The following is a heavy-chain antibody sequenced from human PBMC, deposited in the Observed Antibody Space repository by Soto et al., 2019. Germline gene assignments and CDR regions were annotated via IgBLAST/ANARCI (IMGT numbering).Heavy chain of an antibody. CDR3: AREMHAGFTHYFDP. CDR2: IYYSGSS. V-gene: IGHV4-59*13. D-gene: IGHD1-26*01. Sequence: PETLSLTCTVSGGSISSYYWSLIRQPLGKGLEWIGYIYYSGSSNSNPSLKRRVTISIATTKNKLSLKLTSMTAADTAVYYCAREMHAGFTHYFDPWAQGTMVTVSS. CDR1: GGSISSYY. J-gene: IGHJ5*02.